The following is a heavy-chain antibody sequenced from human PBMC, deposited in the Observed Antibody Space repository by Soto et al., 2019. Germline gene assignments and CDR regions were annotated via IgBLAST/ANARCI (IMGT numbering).Heavy chain of an antibody. V-gene: IGHV1-69*01. J-gene: IGHJ4*02. CDR3: ARGDSSGYYEYYFDP. D-gene: IGHD3-22*01. CDR1: GGTFSSSA. Sequence: QVQLVQSGAEVKKPGSSVTVSCKASGGTFSSSAISWVRQAPGQGLEWMGGIIPISNTANYAQKFQGRVTITADESTSTAYMDLRSLSSGDTAVYYCARGDSSGYYEYYFDPWGQGTLVTVSA. CDR2: IIPISNTA.